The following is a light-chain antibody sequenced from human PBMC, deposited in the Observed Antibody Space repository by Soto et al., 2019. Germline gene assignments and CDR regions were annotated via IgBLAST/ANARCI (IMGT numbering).Light chain of an antibody. CDR1: QSVSSY. Sequence: EIVLTQSPATLSLSPGERATLSCRASQSVSSYLPWYQHKPGQAPRLLIYDASNRATSNPARFSGSGSGTDFTLTISSLEPEDFAVYYGQQRTSGPLTCGVGTKVEIK. V-gene: IGKV3-11*01. CDR2: DAS. J-gene: IGKJ4*01. CDR3: QQRTSGPLT.